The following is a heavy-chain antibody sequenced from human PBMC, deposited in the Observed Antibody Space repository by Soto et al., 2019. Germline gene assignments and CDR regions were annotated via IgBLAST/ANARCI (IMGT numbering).Heavy chain of an antibody. CDR2: ISYDGSNK. CDR1: GFTFSSYG. CDR3: AKGGDPYDDYGMDV. J-gene: IGHJ6*02. Sequence: QVPLVESGGGVVQPGRSLRLSCAASGFTFSSYGMHWVRQAPGKGLEWVAVISYDGSNKYYADSVKGRFTISRDNSKDTLYLQMNSLRAEDTAVYYCAKGGDPYDDYGMDVWGQGTTVTVSS. V-gene: IGHV3-30*18.